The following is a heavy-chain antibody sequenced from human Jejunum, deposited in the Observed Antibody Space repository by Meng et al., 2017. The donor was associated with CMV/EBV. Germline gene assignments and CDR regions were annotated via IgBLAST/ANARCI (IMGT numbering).Heavy chain of an antibody. CDR2: INGDGSSA. CDR1: GFTFNNYW. CDR3: TRMFEGCTFGFRY. J-gene: IGHJ4*02. D-gene: IGHD3-10*01. Sequence: SGFTFNNYWMHWVRQAPGKGLVWVSRINGDGSSANYGDSVKGRFTTSRDNAKNTLYLQLSNLRAEDTGVYYCTRMFEGCTFGFRYWGQGTQVTVSS. V-gene: IGHV3-74*01.